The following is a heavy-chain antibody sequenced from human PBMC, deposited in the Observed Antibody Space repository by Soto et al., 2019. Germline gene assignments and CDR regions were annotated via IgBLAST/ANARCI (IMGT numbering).Heavy chain of an antibody. Sequence: GGSLRLSCVASGFSFSNYGIHWVRQAPGRGLEWVAFIYYDGSKEYYADSVKGRFTISRDNSKNTLYLQMNSLRAEDTAVYYCVKHQVSLVRGISPFDYWGQGALVTVSS. CDR3: VKHQVSLVRGISPFDY. J-gene: IGHJ4*02. CDR1: GFSFSNYG. V-gene: IGHV3-33*03. D-gene: IGHD3-10*01. CDR2: IYYDGSKE.